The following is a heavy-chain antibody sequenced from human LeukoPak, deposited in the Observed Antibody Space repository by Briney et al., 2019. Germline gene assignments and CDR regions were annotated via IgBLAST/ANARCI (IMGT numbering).Heavy chain of an antibody. CDR1: GGSISNYY. J-gene: IGHJ3*02. D-gene: IGHD3-22*01. CDR2: IYYSGST. Sequence: PSETLSLTCTVSGGSISNYYWSWIRQPPGKGLEWIGYIYYSGSTNYNPSLKSRVTISVDTSKNQFSLKLSSVTAADTAVYYCARKDSSGYADAFDIWGQGTMVTVSS. CDR3: ARKDSSGYADAFDI. V-gene: IGHV4-59*01.